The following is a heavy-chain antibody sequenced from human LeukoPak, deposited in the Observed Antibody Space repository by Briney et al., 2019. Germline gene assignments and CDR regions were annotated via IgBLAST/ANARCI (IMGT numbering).Heavy chain of an antibody. CDR3: ARVKYSSSWYKDAFDI. V-gene: IGHV4-34*01. J-gene: IGHJ3*02. D-gene: IGHD6-13*01. CDR2: INHSGST. CDR1: GGSFSGYY. Sequence: PSETLSLTCAVYGGSFSGYYWSWIRRPPGKGLEWIGEINHSGSTNYKPSLKSRVTISVDTSKNEFSLKLSSVTAADTAVYYCARVKYSSSWYKDAFDIWGQGTMVTVSS.